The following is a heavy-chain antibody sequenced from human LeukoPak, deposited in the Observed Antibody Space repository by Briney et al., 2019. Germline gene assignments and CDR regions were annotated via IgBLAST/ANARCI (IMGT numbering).Heavy chain of an antibody. CDR3: ARCGPYYRYYFDY. CDR1: GGSISSYY. V-gene: IGHV4-59*01. J-gene: IGHJ4*02. CDR2: IYYSGST. D-gene: IGHD1-14*01. Sequence: PSETLSLTCTVSGGSISSYYWSWIRQPPGKGLEWIGYIYYSGSTNYNPSLKSRVTISVDTSKNQFSLKLSSVTAADTAVYYCARCGPYYRYYFDYWGQGTLVTVSS.